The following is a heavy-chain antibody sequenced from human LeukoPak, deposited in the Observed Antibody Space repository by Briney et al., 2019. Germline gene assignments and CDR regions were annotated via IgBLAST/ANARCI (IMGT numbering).Heavy chain of an antibody. J-gene: IGHJ4*02. Sequence: PGGSLRLSCAASGFTFSDHYMDWVRQAPGKGLEWVGRTRNKANSYTTEYATSVKGRFTISRDDSKNSLYLQMNSLKTEDTAVYYCARSPWGAYGVFDYWGQGTLVTVSS. CDR3: ARSPWGAYGVFDY. CDR2: TRNKANSYTT. D-gene: IGHD3-16*01. CDR1: GFTFSDHY. V-gene: IGHV3-72*01.